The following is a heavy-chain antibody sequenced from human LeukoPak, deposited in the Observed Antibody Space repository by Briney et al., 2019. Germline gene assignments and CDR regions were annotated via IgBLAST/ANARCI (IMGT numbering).Heavy chain of an antibody. V-gene: IGHV4-30-2*01. Sequence: SETLSLTCAVSGGSISSGGYSWSWIRQPPGKGLEWIGEIYHSGSTNYNPSLKSRVTISVDKSKNQFSLKLSSVTAADTAVYYCASFYFDYWGQGTLVTVSS. CDR2: IYHSGST. J-gene: IGHJ4*02. CDR3: ASFYFDY. CDR1: GGSISSGGYS.